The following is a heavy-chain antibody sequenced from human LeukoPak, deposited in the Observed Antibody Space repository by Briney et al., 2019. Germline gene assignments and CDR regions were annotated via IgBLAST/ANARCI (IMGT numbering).Heavy chain of an antibody. CDR2: ISSSGSTM. CDR1: GFIFSDYY. D-gene: IGHD3-3*01. Sequence: GGSLRLSCAASGFIFSDYYMSWIRQAPGKGLEWVSYISSSGSTMYYADSVKGRFTISRDNSKNTLYLQMNSLRAEDTAVYYCAREGRGRVFGVVIMDYYYYMDVWGKGTTVTVSS. V-gene: IGHV3-11*04. CDR3: AREGRGRVFGVVIMDYYYYMDV. J-gene: IGHJ6*03.